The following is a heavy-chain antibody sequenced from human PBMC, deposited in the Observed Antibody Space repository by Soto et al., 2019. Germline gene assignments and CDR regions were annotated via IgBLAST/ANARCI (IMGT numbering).Heavy chain of an antibody. Sequence: DVQLLESGGGLVQPEGSLRLSCAASGFTFSSYAMGWVRQGPGKGLEWVAVVSTGGSTHYADSVRGRFTISRDNSKNTLSLQMNSLTAEDTAVYCCAKRRGAGGHFDYWGQGALVTVSS. CDR3: AKRRGAGGHFDY. D-gene: IGHD2-15*01. J-gene: IGHJ4*02. CDR2: VSTGGST. CDR1: GFTFSSYA. V-gene: IGHV3-23*01.